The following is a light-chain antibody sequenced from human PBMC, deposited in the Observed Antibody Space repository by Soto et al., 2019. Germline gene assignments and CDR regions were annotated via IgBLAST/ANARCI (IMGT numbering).Light chain of an antibody. CDR3: SLYTSSDTPYV. J-gene: IGLJ1*01. V-gene: IGLV2-14*01. CDR2: VVS. Sequence: QSALTQPASVAGSPGQSIAISCTGTSSDDGAYDYVSWYQQHPDKAPKLIIFVVSNRPSGVSNRFSGSKSGNTASLTISGLQAEDEADYYCSLYTSSDTPYVFGTGTKLTVL. CDR1: SSDDGAYDY.